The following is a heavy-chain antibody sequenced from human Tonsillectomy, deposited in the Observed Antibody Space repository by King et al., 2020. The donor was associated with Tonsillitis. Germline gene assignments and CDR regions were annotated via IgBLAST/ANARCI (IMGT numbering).Heavy chain of an antibody. CDR2: ISSNGGST. CDR3: VKDSSSSTYYFDY. Sequence: VQLVESGGGLVQPGGSLRLSCSASGFTFSRYAMHWGRQAPGQGREYVSAISSNGGSTYYADSVKGRFTISRDNSKNTLYLQMSSLRAEDTAVYYCVKDSSSSTYYFDYWGQGTLVTVSS. D-gene: IGHD6-6*01. J-gene: IGHJ4*02. V-gene: IGHV3-64D*06. CDR1: GFTFSRYA.